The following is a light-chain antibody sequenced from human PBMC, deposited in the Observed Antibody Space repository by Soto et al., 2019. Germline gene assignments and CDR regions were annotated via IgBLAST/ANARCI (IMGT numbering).Light chain of an antibody. V-gene: IGLV2-14*01. CDR1: SSDVGGYTY. Sequence: QSVLTQPASVSGSPGQSITISCTGTSSDVGGYTYVSWYQQHPGKAPKLMIYEVSYRPSGVSNRFSASKSGNTASLTISGLKAEDAADYYCSSYTTSSSYVFGTGTKITVL. CDR3: SSYTTSSSYV. J-gene: IGLJ1*01. CDR2: EVS.